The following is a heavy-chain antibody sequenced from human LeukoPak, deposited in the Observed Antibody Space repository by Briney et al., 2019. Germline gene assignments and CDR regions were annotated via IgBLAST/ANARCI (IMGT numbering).Heavy chain of an antibody. CDR2: IRGSSTDT. CDR1: GVTFSSSN. J-gene: IGHJ3*02. V-gene: IGHV3-48*02. CDR3: ARGGGRSYSDAFDI. Sequence: GGSLRLSCAASGVTFSSSNMHWVRQAPGKGLEWVSFIRGSSTDTQYADSVKGRFTISRDVGRTALYLQMNSLRDEDTAVYYCARGGGRSYSDAFDIWDQGTVVTVSS. D-gene: IGHD1-26*01.